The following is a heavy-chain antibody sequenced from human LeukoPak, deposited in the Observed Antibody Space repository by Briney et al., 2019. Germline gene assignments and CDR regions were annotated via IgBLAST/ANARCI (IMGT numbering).Heavy chain of an antibody. J-gene: IGHJ4*02. Sequence: ASVRVSCKASGYTFTGYYMHWVRQAPGQGLEWMGRINPNSGGTNYAQKFQGRVTITRDTSISTAYMELSRLRSDDTAVYYCARDSGYDCKDYWGQGTLVTVSS. D-gene: IGHD5-12*01. CDR3: ARDSGYDCKDY. V-gene: IGHV1-2*06. CDR2: INPNSGGT. CDR1: GYTFTGYY.